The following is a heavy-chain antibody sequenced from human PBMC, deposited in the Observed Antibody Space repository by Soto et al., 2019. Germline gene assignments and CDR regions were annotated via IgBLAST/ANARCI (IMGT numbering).Heavy chain of an antibody. J-gene: IGHJ6*02. D-gene: IGHD1-7*01. CDR3: AKVPRRGGTGTNA. Sequence: PGGSLRLSCAASGFTLSSYAMSWVRQAPGKGLEWVSAISGSGGSTYYADSVKGRFTISRDNSKNTLYLQMNSLRAEDTAVYYCAKVPRRGGTGTNAWGQGTTVTVSS. CDR2: ISGSGGST. V-gene: IGHV3-23*01. CDR1: GFTLSSYA.